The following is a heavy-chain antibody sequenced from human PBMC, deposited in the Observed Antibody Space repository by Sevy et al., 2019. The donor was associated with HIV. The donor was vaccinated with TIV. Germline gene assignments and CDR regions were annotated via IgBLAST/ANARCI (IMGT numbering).Heavy chain of an antibody. CDR3: ARRASSGWDYFDY. D-gene: IGHD6-19*01. CDR1: GFTLSNYN. J-gene: IGHJ4*02. V-gene: IGHV3-21*01. CDR2: ISGLSNYI. Sequence: GGSLRLSCTASGFTLSNYNINWVRQAPGKGLEWVSYISGLSNYIYYADSLGGRFTISRDNAKNSMYLQMNSLRTEDTAVYYCARRASSGWDYFDYWGQGTLVTVSS.